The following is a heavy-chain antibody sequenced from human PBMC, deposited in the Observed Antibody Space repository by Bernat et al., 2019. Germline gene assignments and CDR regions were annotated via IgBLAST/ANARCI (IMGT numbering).Heavy chain of an antibody. CDR2: INHSGST. D-gene: IGHD3-10*01. Sequence: QGQRQKGGAGLLKPSETRERKGEGEGGSFSGYYWSWRRKPPGKGLEWIGEINHSGSTNYNPSLKSRVTISVDTSKNQFSLKLSSVTAADTAVYYCAREFPYYGSGLDYWGQGTLVTASS. CDR1: GGSFSGYY. CDR3: AREFPYYGSGLDY. V-gene: IGHV4-34*01. J-gene: IGHJ4*02.